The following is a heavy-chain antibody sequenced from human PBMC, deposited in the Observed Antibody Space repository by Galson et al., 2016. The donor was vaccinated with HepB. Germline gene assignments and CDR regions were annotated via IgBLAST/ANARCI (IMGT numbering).Heavy chain of an antibody. CDR2: TYYKSKWYN. D-gene: IGHD1-7*01. CDR1: GDSVSSTSAN. CDR3: ARTSPFNTGTFDY. Sequence: CAISGDSVSSTSANWNWIRQSPSRGLEWLGRTYYKSKWYNDYAVSVQSRITINPDTSKNQFSLQLDSMTPEDTAVYYCARTSPFNTGTFDYWGQETLVTVSS. J-gene: IGHJ4*02. V-gene: IGHV6-1*01.